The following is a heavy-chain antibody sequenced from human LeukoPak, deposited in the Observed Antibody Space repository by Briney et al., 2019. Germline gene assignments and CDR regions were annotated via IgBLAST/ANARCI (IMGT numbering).Heavy chain of an antibody. CDR3: TKLAVASPDS. CDR2: ISSGGGTK. D-gene: IGHD6-19*01. Sequence: GGSLKLSCVASGFTFSSYEMYWVRQAPGKGLEWVSYISSGGGTKHYADSVKGRFTTSRDDAKSSLYLWMNSLRVEDTAVYYCTKLAVASPDSWGQGTPVGVSS. CDR1: GFTFSSYE. V-gene: IGHV3-48*03. J-gene: IGHJ5*01.